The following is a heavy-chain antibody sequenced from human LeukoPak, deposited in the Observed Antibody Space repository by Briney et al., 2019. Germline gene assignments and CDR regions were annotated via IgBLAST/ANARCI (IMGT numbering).Heavy chain of an antibody. CDR1: GYTFTDYY. V-gene: IGHV1-46*01. Sequence: GASVKVSCKASGYTFTDYYIHWVRQAPGQGLEWMGTINPAGGSTGYAQKFQGRVTMTRDTSTSTVYMELSSLRSEDTAVYYCARYNGDLTGGFDNWGQGTLVTVSS. J-gene: IGHJ4*02. CDR2: INPAGGST. CDR3: ARYNGDLTGGFDN. D-gene: IGHD4-17*01.